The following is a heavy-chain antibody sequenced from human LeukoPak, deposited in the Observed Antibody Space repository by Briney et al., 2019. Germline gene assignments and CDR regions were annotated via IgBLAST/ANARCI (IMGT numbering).Heavy chain of an antibody. Sequence: ASVKVSCKASGYTFTVYYIHWVRQAPGQGLEWMGWIHPNSGGTNSAQKFPGRVTMTRDTSTSTAYMELSRLRSDDTAVYYCARGSTSSWFFDYWGQGTLVTVSS. CDR1: GYTFTVYY. CDR2: IHPNSGGT. D-gene: IGHD6-13*01. J-gene: IGHJ4*02. CDR3: ARGSTSSWFFDY. V-gene: IGHV1-2*02.